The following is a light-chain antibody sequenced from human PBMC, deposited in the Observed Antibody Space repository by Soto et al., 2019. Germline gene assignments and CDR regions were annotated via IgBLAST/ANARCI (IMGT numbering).Light chain of an antibody. CDR3: QQYKAYPYT. J-gene: IGKJ2*01. Sequence: DIQMTQSPSTLSASVGDRVTITCRASQSINSWLAWYQQKPGKAPHLLIYTTSSLEGGVPSRFSGSGSGTEFTLTISGLQPDDFATYYCQQYKAYPYTFAQGTKVDIK. CDR1: QSINSW. CDR2: TTS. V-gene: IGKV1-5*03.